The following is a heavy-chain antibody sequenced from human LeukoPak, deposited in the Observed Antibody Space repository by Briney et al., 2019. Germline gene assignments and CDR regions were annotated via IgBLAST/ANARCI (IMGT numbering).Heavy chain of an antibody. CDR2: ISDYSGNT. CDR3: AKGPGGGGGYDY. V-gene: IGHV1-18*01. Sequence: ASVKVACKTSGYTFDSYEINWVRQAPGQGLEWMGGISDYSGNTNYARNVQGRVTLTTDTSTSTAYMELKSLRSDDTAMYYCAKGPGGGGGYDYWGQGTLVTVSS. J-gene: IGHJ4*02. CDR1: GYTFDSYE. D-gene: IGHD3-10*01.